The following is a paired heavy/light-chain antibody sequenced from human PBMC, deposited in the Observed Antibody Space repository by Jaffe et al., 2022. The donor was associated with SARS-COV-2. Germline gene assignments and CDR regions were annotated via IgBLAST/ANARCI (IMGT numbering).Light chain of an antibody. Sequence: EIVLTQSPGTLSLSPGERATVSCRASQSVGSNYLAWYQQKPGQAPRLLIYGASSRATGIPDRFSGSGSGTDFTLTISRLGPEDFAVYYCQQFSTSPGTFGQGTKVEIK. J-gene: IGKJ1*01. CDR2: GAS. CDR3: QQFSTSPGT. CDR1: QSVGSNY. V-gene: IGKV3-20*01.
Heavy chain of an antibody. Sequence: EVQLVESGGGLVQPGGSLRLSCAASGFNVSSYYMSWVRQAPGKGLEWVSVLFSGGSTYYTDSVKGRFTISRDKSKNTVYLQMNSLRAEDTSVYYCAKRAPRYGMDVWGRGTTVTVSS. J-gene: IGHJ6*02. CDR1: GFNVSSYY. CDR2: LFSGGST. CDR3: AKRAPRYGMDV. V-gene: IGHV3-66*02.